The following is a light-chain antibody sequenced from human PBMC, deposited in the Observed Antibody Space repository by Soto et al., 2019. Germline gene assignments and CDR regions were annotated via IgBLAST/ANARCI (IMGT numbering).Light chain of an antibody. J-gene: IGKJ3*01. CDR1: QSISSY. CDR3: QKSYSIPST. CDR2: AAS. V-gene: IGKV1-39*01. Sequence: DIQMTQSPSSLSASVGDRVTITCRASQSISSYLNWYQQKPGKAPKLLIYAASSLQSGVPSRFSGRGSRTVFTHTINSLQPEDFATYYCQKSYSIPSTFGPGTKVDIK.